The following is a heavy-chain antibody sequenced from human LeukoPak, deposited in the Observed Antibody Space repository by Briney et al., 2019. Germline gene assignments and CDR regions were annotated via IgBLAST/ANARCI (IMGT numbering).Heavy chain of an antibody. D-gene: IGHD3-10*01. CDR3: AAYYYGSGSYPDY. CDR2: INVDGSST. CDR1: GFTVSSNY. V-gene: IGHV3-74*01. J-gene: IGHJ4*02. Sequence: GGSLRLSCAASGFTVSSNYMSWVRQAPGKGLVWVSRINVDGSSTTYADSVKGRFTISRDNAKNTLYLQMNSLRAEDTAVYYCAAYYYGSGSYPDYWGQGTLVTVSS.